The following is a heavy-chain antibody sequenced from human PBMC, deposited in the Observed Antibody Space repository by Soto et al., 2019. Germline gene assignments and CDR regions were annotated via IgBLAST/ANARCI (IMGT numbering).Heavy chain of an antibody. Sequence: VQLVESGGGVVQPGGSLRLSCAASGFTLRSYGMHWVRQAPGKGLEWVAVIWHDGTKKYYSDSAGGRFTISRDNSRNTMWLQTDSLRAEDTAVYFCARDRGSEDGMDVWGQGTTVTVSS. CDR1: GFTLRSYG. D-gene: IGHD3-10*01. CDR2: IWHDGTKK. CDR3: ARDRGSEDGMDV. J-gene: IGHJ6*02. V-gene: IGHV3-33*01.